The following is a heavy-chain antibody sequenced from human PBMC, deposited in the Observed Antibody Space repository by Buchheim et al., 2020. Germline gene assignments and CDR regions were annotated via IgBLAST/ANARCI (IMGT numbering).Heavy chain of an antibody. CDR2: TYYRSKWYN. Sequence: QVQLQQSGPGLVKPSQTLSLTCAISGDSVTSNSAAWIWIRQSPSSALEWLGRTYYRSKWYNDYEESVKIRITITPDTSTNLFTLQLNSVTPEDTAVYYCARAPGAVADNYYGMDVWGQGTT. V-gene: IGHV6-1*01. CDR3: ARAPGAVADNYYGMDV. CDR1: GDSVTSNSAA. J-gene: IGHJ6*02. D-gene: IGHD6-19*01.